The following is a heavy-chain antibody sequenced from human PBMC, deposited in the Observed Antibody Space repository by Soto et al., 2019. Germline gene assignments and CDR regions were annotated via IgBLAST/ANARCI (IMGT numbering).Heavy chain of an antibody. Sequence: QVQLQQWGAGLLKPSETLSLTCAVSGGSFNANYWAWVRQPPGKGLEWIGEVFNNGNTKYNPSLRSRVTVSADTAKNQYYLRLTSVAAADTAVYFCASARWDFWGQGTLVTVSS. J-gene: IGHJ4*02. V-gene: IGHV4-34*12. CDR3: ASARWDF. CDR1: GGSFNANY. D-gene: IGHD2-15*01. CDR2: VFNNGNT.